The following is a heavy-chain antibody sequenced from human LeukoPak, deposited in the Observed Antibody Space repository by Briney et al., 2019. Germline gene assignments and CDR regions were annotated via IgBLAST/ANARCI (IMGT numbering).Heavy chain of an antibody. V-gene: IGHV4-59*01. Sequence: PSETLSLTCTVSGGSISSYYWSWIRQPAGKGLEWIGYIYYSGSTSYNPSLKSRVTISVDTSKNQISLRLRSVTLADTAVYFCARDIISEYSSSHSHFDPWGQGTLVTVSS. D-gene: IGHD6-6*01. CDR3: ARDIISEYSSSHSHFDP. CDR1: GGSISSYY. CDR2: IYYSGST. J-gene: IGHJ5*02.